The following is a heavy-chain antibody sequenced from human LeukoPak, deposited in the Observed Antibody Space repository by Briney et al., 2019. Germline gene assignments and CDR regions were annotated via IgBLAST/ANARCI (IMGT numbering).Heavy chain of an antibody. Sequence: GGSLRLSCAASGFTFSSYAMNWVRQAPGKGLEWVSTISNSGDRTYYADSVKGRFTISRDNSKNTLYLQMNSLRAEDTAVYYCAKEIYYGSGSNFDYWGQGTLVTVSS. D-gene: IGHD3-10*01. CDR1: GFTFSSYA. CDR3: AKEIYYGSGSNFDY. V-gene: IGHV3-23*01. CDR2: ISNSGDRT. J-gene: IGHJ4*02.